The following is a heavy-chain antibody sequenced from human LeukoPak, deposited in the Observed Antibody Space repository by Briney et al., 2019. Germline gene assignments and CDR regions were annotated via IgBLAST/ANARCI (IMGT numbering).Heavy chain of an antibody. Sequence: ASVTVSFTASGYTFTGYYMHWVRQAPGQGLEWMGWINPNSGGTNYAQKFQGRVTMTRDTSISTAYMELSRLRSDDTAVYYCARDIAAAGTVWFDHWGQGTLVTVSS. CDR2: INPNSGGT. CDR3: ARDIAAAGTVWFDH. V-gene: IGHV1-2*02. CDR1: GYTFTGYY. J-gene: IGHJ5*02. D-gene: IGHD6-13*01.